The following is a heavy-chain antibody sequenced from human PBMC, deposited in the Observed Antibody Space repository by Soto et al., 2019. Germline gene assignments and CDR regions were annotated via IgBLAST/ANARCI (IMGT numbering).Heavy chain of an antibody. Sequence: ASVKVSCKASGGTFSSYAISWLRQAPGQGLEWMGGIIPIFGTANYAQKFQGRVTITADESTSTAYMELSSLRSEDTAVYYCAIHHYDSSGYSYWGQGTLVTVSS. CDR3: AIHHYDSSGYSY. D-gene: IGHD3-22*01. CDR1: GGTFSSYA. J-gene: IGHJ4*02. CDR2: IIPIFGTA. V-gene: IGHV1-69*13.